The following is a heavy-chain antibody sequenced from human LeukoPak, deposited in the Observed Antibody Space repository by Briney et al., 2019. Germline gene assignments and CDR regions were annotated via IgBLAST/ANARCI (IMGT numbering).Heavy chain of an antibody. J-gene: IGHJ5*02. V-gene: IGHV3-11*04. CDR3: ARGAYCGGDCYRGGYNWFDP. CDR2: ISSSGSTI. CDR1: GFTFSDYY. Sequence: GGSLRLSCAASGFTFSDYYMSWIRQAPGKGLEWVSYISSSGSTIYYADSVKGRFTISRDNAKNSLYLQMNSLRAEDTAVYYCARGAYCGGDCYRGGYNWFDPWGQGTLVTVSS. D-gene: IGHD2-21*01.